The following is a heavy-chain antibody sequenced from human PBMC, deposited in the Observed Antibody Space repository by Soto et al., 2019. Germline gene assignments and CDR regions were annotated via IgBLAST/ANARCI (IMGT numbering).Heavy chain of an antibody. CDR3: AKGDQERQWVFLQN. CDR2: ISGSAGDT. Sequence: VQLLESGGGLIQPGGSLRLSWVASGFTFSDYAMTWVRQAPGKGMEWVSTISGSAGDTFYADSVTGRFTISRDNAKRTLYLGMHSLRAEDSAVYYCAKGDQERQWVFLQNCGQVTMVTVSS. CDR1: GFTFSDYA. V-gene: IGHV3-23*01. J-gene: IGHJ1*01. D-gene: IGHD2-8*01.